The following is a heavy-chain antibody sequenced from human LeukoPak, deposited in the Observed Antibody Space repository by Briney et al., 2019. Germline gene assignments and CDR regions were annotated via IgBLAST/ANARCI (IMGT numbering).Heavy chain of an antibody. Sequence: ASVKVSCKASGYTFTSYGISWVRQAPGQGREWMGWISAYNGNTNYAQKLQGRVTMTTDTSTSTAYMELRSLRSDDTAVYYCAREAVVVAATLPFDYWGQGTLVTVSS. J-gene: IGHJ4*02. CDR1: GYTFTSYG. D-gene: IGHD2-15*01. CDR2: ISAYNGNT. CDR3: AREAVVVAATLPFDY. V-gene: IGHV1-18*01.